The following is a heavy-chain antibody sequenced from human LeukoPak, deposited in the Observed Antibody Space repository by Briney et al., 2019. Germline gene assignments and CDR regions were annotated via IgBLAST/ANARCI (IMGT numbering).Heavy chain of an antibody. Sequence: PSETLSLTCTVSGGSISGYFWSWIRQSPGKGLEYIGYVYNSGSTKYNPSLSSRVSISVDTSKNQFSLKLNSVTAADTAVYYCARHLNGWYAEYWGQGILVTVSS. J-gene: IGHJ4*02. D-gene: IGHD6-19*01. CDR3: ARHLNGWYAEY. CDR1: GGSISGYF. V-gene: IGHV4-59*08. CDR2: VYNSGST.